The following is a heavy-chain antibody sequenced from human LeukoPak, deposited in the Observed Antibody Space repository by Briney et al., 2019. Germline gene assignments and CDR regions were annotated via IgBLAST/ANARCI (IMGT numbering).Heavy chain of an antibody. D-gene: IGHD1-1*01. Sequence: PGGSLRVSCAASGFTVSRNYMSWVRQAPGKGLEWVSVSYSGGDTYYPDSVKGRFTVSRDNTKNTVYLQMNSLRAEDTAVYFCARSPVLDMNDWSFADWGQGTLVTVSS. CDR3: ARSPVLDMNDWSFAD. CDR2: SYSGGDT. V-gene: IGHV3-53*01. J-gene: IGHJ4*02. CDR1: GFTVSRNY.